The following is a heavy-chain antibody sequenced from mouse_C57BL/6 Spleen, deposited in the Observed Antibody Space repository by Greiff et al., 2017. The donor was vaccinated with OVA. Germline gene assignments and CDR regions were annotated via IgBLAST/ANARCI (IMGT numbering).Heavy chain of an antibody. D-gene: IGHD4-1*01. CDR1: GFTFSDYG. J-gene: IGHJ4*01. Sequence: EVQLVESGGGLVKPGGSLKLSCAASGFTFSDYGMHWVRQAPEKGLEWVAYISSGSSTIYYADTVKGRFTISRDNAKNTLFLQMTSLRSEDTAMYYCAPNWDYAMDYWGQGTSVTVSS. CDR3: APNWDYAMDY. V-gene: IGHV5-17*01. CDR2: ISSGSSTI.